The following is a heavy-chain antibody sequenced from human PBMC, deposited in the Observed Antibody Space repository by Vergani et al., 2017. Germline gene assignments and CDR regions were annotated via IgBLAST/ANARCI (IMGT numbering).Heavy chain of an antibody. CDR3: ARDLRYGDY. V-gene: IGHV3-21*01. Sequence: EVQLVESGGGLVKPGGSLRLSCAASGFTFSSFSMNWVRQAPGEGLEWVSSISTGGTYVYYADSMKVRFTISRDNAKNSLYLQMHSLRVEDTAVYYCARDLRYGDYWGQGTLVTVSS. J-gene: IGHJ4*02. D-gene: IGHD1-1*01. CDR2: ISTGGTYV. CDR1: GFTFSSFS.